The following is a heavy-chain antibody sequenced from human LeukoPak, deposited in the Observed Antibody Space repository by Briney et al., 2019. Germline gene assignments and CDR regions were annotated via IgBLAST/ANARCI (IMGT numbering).Heavy chain of an antibody. CDR2: IYHSGST. Sequence: SETLSLTCVVSGGSISGGAYSWNWIRQPPGKGLEWIGYIYHSGSTYYNPSLKSRVSISVDRAKNQFSLKLSSVTAADTAVYYCAGSRPLRYFDWLVPWGQGTLVTVSS. V-gene: IGHV4-30-2*01. CDR1: GGSISGGAYS. CDR3: AGSRPLRYFDWLVP. J-gene: IGHJ5*02. D-gene: IGHD3-9*01.